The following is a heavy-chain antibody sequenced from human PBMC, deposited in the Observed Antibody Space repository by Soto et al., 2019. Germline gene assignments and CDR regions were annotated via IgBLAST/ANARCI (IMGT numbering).Heavy chain of an antibody. Sequence: SVKVSCKASGGTFSSYAISWVRQAPGQGLEWMGGIIPIFGTANYAQKFQGRVTITADESTSTAYMELSSLRSEDTAVYYCASLLDSSGYYFDYWGQGTLVTVSS. CDR3: ASLLDSSGYYFDY. V-gene: IGHV1-69*13. D-gene: IGHD3-22*01. CDR2: IIPIFGTA. CDR1: GGTFSSYA. J-gene: IGHJ4*02.